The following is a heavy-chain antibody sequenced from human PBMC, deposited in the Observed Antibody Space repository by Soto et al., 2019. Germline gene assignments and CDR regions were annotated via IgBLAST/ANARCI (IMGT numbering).Heavy chain of an antibody. CDR2: ISAYNGNT. CDR1: GYTFTSYG. V-gene: IGHV1-18*01. D-gene: IGHD3-10*01. CDR3: ARVGSMVRGVIPYYYYMDV. Sequence: ASVKVSCKASGYTFTSYGISWVRQAPGQGLEWMGWISAYNGNTNYAQKLQGRVTMTTDTSTSTAYMELRSLRSDDTAVYYCARVGSMVRGVIPYYYYMDVWGKGTTVTVPS. J-gene: IGHJ6*03.